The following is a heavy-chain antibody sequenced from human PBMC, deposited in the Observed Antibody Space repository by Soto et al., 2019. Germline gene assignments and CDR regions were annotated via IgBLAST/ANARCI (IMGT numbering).Heavy chain of an antibody. J-gene: IGHJ6*02. Sequence: PSETLSLTCTVSGGSVSSGSYYWSWIRQPPGKGLEWIGYIYYSGSTNYNPSPKSRVTISVDTSKNQFSLKLSSVTAADTAVYYCASLVDSSGYYDYYYGMDVWGQGTTDTVSS. CDR3: ASLVDSSGYYDYYYGMDV. CDR2: IYYSGST. CDR1: GGSVSSGSYY. D-gene: IGHD3-22*01. V-gene: IGHV4-61*01.